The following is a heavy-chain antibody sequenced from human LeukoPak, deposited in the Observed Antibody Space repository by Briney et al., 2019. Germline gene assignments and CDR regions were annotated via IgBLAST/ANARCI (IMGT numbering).Heavy chain of an antibody. D-gene: IGHD6-13*01. CDR3: ARHPSSSSWLFEYGYYYGMDV. J-gene: IGHJ6*02. Sequence: SETLSLTCTVSGVSISSYYWSWIRQPPGKGLEWIGYIYYSGSTNYNPSLKSRVTISVDTSKNQFSLKLSSVTAADTAVYYCARHPSSSSWLFEYGYYYGMDVWGQGTTVTVSS. CDR1: GVSISSYY. CDR2: IYYSGST. V-gene: IGHV4-59*08.